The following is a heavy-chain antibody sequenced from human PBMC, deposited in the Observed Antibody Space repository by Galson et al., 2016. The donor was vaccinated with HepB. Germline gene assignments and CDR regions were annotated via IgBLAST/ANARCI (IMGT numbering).Heavy chain of an antibody. D-gene: IGHD4-23*01. CDR2: IWGDGSNR. CDR1: GFTFNDYG. CDR3: TRRGADDGVKKKTREIDD. Sequence: SLRLSCAASGFTFNDYGMHWVRQAPGKGLEWVAVIWGDGSNRYYGDSVRGRFTISRDDSKSTLFLQMNSLGAEDTGVYYCTRRGADDGVKKKTREIDDWGQGTLVTVSS. J-gene: IGHJ4*02. V-gene: IGHV3-33*01.